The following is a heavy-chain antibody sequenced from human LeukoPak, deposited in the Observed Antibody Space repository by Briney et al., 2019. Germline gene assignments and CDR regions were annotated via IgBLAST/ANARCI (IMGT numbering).Heavy chain of an antibody. V-gene: IGHV3-23*01. CDR3: ARDDYGDSGPLFDY. D-gene: IGHD4-17*01. CDR1: GFTFSNYH. Sequence: PGGSLRLSCAASGFTFSNYHMNWVRRAPGQGLEWVSTIKINGAGTHHADSVRGRFTISRDDSKNTLYLQMDSLRAEDTAIYYCARDDYGDSGPLFDYWGQGALVTVPS. CDR2: IKINGAGT. J-gene: IGHJ4*02.